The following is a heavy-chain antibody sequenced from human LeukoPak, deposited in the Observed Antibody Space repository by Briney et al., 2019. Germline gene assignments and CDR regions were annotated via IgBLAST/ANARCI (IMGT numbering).Heavy chain of an antibody. D-gene: IGHD3-3*01. Sequence: GGSLRLSCAVSRLTFSNYAMSWVRQAPGKGLEWVSFIGGSGVNTFYADSVKGRFTISRDNSKNTLYLQMNSLRAEDTAVYYCAKGMSASNPYNWFDPWGQGTLVTVSS. CDR1: RLTFSNYA. CDR2: IGGSGVNT. J-gene: IGHJ5*02. CDR3: AKGMSASNPYNWFDP. V-gene: IGHV3-23*01.